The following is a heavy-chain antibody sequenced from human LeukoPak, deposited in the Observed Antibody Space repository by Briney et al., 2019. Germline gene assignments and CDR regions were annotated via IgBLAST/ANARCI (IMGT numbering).Heavy chain of an antibody. CDR3: ARSRRVVVPSTLNSADYYYYYMDV. CDR2: INTNTGNP. CDR1: GYTFTYYG. D-gene: IGHD2-15*01. J-gene: IGHJ6*03. V-gene: IGHV7-4-1*02. Sequence: ASVKVSCKASGYTFTYYGVNWVRQAPGQGLECLGGINTNTGNPTYAQGFTGRFVFSLDTSVSTAYLQISGLKAEDTAIYYCARSRRVVVPSTLNSADYYYYYMDVWGKGTTATVSS.